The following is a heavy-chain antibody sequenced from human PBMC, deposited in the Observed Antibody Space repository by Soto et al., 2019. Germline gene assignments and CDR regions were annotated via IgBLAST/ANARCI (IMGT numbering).Heavy chain of an antibody. J-gene: IGHJ4*02. CDR3: ARGSLLNDFLVPLDY. CDR1: GYTFTGYY. V-gene: IGHV1-2*02. Sequence: GASVKVSCKASGYTFTGYYMHWVRQAPGQGLESMGWINPNSGGTNYAQKFQGRVTMTRDTSISTAYMELSRLRSDDTAVYYCARGSLLNDFLVPLDYWGQGTLVTVSS. D-gene: IGHD3-3*01. CDR2: INPNSGGT.